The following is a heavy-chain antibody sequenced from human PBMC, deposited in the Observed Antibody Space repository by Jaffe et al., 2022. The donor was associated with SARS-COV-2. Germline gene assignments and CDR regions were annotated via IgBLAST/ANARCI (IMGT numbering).Heavy chain of an antibody. D-gene: IGHD6-13*01. CDR3: ARGRIAAAAKPFDP. Sequence: QVQLQQWGAGLLKPSETLSLTCAVYGGSFSGYYWSWIRQPPGKGLEWIGEINHSGSTNYNPSLKSRVTISVDTSKNQFSLKLSSVTAADTAVYYCARGRIAAAAKPFDPWGQGTLVTVSS. CDR2: INHSGST. CDR1: GGSFSGYY. V-gene: IGHV4-34*01. J-gene: IGHJ5*02.